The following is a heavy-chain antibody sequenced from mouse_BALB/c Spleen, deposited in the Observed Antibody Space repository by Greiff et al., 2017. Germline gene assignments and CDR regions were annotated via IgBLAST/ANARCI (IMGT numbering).Heavy chain of an antibody. J-gene: IGHJ2*01. D-gene: IGHD1-1*01. CDR2: INPGSGGT. Sequence: QVHVKQSGAELVRPGTSVKVSCKASGYAFTNYLIEWVKQRPGQGLEWIGVINPGSGGTNYNEKFKGKATLTADKSSSTAYMQLSSLTSDDSAVYFCARSYYYGSSYDYWGQGTTLTVSS. CDR3: ARSYYYGSSYDY. V-gene: IGHV1-54*01. CDR1: GYAFTNYL.